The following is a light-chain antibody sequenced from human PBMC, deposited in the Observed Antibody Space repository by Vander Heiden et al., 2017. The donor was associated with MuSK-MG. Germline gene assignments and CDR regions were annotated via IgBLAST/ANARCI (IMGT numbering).Light chain of an antibody. CDR1: SSNIGAGYD. CDR3: QSYDSSLSGSYV. CDR2: GNS. J-gene: IGLJ1*01. Sequence: QSVLTQPHSVSGAPGQRGTIPCTGSSSNIGAGYDVHWYQQLPGTAPNLLIYGNSNRHSGVPDQFSGSKSGTSASLAITGLQAEDEADYYCQSYDSSLSGSYVFGTGTKVTVL. V-gene: IGLV1-40*01.